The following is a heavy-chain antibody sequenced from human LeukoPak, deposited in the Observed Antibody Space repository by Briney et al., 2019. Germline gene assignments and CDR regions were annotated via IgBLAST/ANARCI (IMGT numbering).Heavy chain of an antibody. D-gene: IGHD5-12*01. V-gene: IGHV3-21*04. CDR2: ISGSNSYI. J-gene: IGHJ5*02. CDR1: GFTFSSDS. CDR3: TRSSGYSGYDYVGWFDP. Sequence: GGSLRLSCAASGFTFSSDSMNWVRQAPGKGLEWVSSISGSNSYIYYADSMKGRFTISRDNAKNSLYLQMNSLKTEDTAVYYCTRSSGYSGYDYVGWFDPWGQGTLVTVSS.